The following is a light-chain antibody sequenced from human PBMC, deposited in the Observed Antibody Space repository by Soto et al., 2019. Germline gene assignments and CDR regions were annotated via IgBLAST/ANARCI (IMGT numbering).Light chain of an antibody. CDR2: GAS. CDR3: QHYNNWPPIT. CDR1: QSVSSSY. J-gene: IGKJ5*01. Sequence: PGERVTLSCRASQSVSSSYLTWYQQKPGQAPRLLIYGASTRATGIPARFSGSGSGTDFTLTISSLQSEDFAVYYCQHYNNWPPITFGQGTRLEIK. V-gene: IGKV3D-15*01.